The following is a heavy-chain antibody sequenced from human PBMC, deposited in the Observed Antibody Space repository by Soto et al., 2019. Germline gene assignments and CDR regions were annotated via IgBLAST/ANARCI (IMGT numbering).Heavy chain of an antibody. CDR3: TAGGKYCSSTSCRDPYYFDY. J-gene: IGHJ4*02. V-gene: IGHV4-34*01. CDR1: GGSFSGYY. D-gene: IGHD2-2*01. Sequence: PSETLSLTCAVYGGSFSGYYWSWIRQPPGKGLEWIGEINHSGSTNYNPSLKSRVTISVDTSKNQFSLKLSSVTAADTAVYYSTAGGKYCSSTSCRDPYYFDYWGQGTLVTVSS. CDR2: INHSGST.